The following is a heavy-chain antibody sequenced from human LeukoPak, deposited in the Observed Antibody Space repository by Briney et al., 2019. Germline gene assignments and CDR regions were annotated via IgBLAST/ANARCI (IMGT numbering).Heavy chain of an antibody. D-gene: IGHD3-3*01. CDR2: IYYSGST. CDR3: ARGNYDFWSGYYWSFDY. J-gene: IGHJ4*02. CDR1: GGSISSYY. V-gene: IGHV4-59*01. Sequence: PSGTLSLTCTVSGGSISSYYWSWIRQPPGKGLEWIGYIYYSGSTNYNPSLKSRVTISVDTSKNQFSLKLSSVTAADTAVYYCARGNYDFWSGYYWSFDYWGQGTLVTVSS.